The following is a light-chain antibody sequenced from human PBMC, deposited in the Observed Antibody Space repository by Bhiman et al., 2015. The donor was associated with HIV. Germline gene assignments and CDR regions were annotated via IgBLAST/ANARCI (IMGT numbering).Light chain of an antibody. CDR1: SLRTYY. Sequence: SSELTQDPAVSVALGQTVRITCQGDSLRTYYASWYQQKPGQAPLLVIYGKNNRPSGIPDRFSGSSSGNTASLTITGAQAEDEADYYCISYTYISTSHVVFGGGTKLTVL. CDR2: GKN. V-gene: IGLV3-19*01. CDR3: ISYTYISTSHVV. J-gene: IGLJ2*01.